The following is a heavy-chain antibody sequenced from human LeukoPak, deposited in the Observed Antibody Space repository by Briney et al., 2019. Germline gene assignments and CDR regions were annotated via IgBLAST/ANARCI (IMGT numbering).Heavy chain of an antibody. CDR1: GGSISSSSYY. V-gene: IGHV4-61*05. J-gene: IGHJ4*02. D-gene: IGHD3-10*01. CDR3: AAWFGELFDY. Sequence: SETLSLTCTVSGGSISSSSYYWGWIRQPPGKGLEWIGYIYYSGSTNYNPSLKSRVTISVDTSKNQFSLKLSSVTAADTAVYYCAAWFGELFDYWGQGTLVTVSS. CDR2: IYYSGST.